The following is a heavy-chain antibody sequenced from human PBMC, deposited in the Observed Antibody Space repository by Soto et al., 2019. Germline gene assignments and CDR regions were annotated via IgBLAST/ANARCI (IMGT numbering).Heavy chain of an antibody. Sequence: PSETLSLTCTVSGGSISSGGYYWSWIRQPPGKGLEWIGYIYYSDSINYNPSLKSRVIISDDTSKNQFSLKLSSVTAADTAVYYCARGLYYYDSIIPPSDIWGLGTMVTVSS. CDR1: GGSISSGGYY. CDR2: IYYSDSI. V-gene: IGHV4-61*08. D-gene: IGHD3-22*01. J-gene: IGHJ3*02. CDR3: ARGLYYYDSIIPPSDI.